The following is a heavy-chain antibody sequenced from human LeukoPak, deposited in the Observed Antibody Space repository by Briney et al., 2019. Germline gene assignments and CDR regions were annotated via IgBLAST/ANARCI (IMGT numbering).Heavy chain of an antibody. CDR1: GGSFSGYY. J-gene: IGHJ5*02. D-gene: IGHD3-3*01. CDR3: AREIFGVVRYPRSNWFDP. Sequence: PSETLSLTCAVYGGSFSGYYWSWIRQPPGKGLEWIGEINHSGSTNYNPSLKSRVTISVDTSKNQFSLKLSSVTAADTAVYYCAREIFGVVRYPRSNWFDPWGQGTLVTVSS. V-gene: IGHV4-34*01. CDR2: INHSGST.